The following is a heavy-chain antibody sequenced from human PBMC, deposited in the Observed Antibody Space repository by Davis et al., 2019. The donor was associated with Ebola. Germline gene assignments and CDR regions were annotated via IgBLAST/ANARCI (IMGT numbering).Heavy chain of an antibody. J-gene: IGHJ4*02. CDR2: IYYSGST. Sequence: SETLSLTCTVPGGSISSSSYYWGWIRQPPGKGLEWIGSIYYSGSTYYNPSLKSRVTISVDTSKNQFSLKLSSVTAADTAVYYCVITGLPDYWGQGTLVTVSS. V-gene: IGHV4-39*01. CDR1: GGSISSSSYY. CDR3: VITGLPDY. D-gene: IGHD1-20*01.